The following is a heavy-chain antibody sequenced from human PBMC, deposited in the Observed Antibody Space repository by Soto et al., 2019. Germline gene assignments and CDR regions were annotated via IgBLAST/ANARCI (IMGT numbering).Heavy chain of an antibody. CDR1: GFTFSTYT. CDR2: ISAGSRSI. J-gene: IGHJ3*02. Sequence: EMQLVESGGGLVEPGGSLRLSCAASGFTFSTYTMNWVRQAPGTGLEWVSSISAGSRSIYYTDSLKGRSTVSRDNSKNSLYLQINILKADDSAVYYCARSTPGNPFDIWGQGTMVTVSS. D-gene: IGHD3-10*01. CDR3: ARSTPGNPFDI. V-gene: IGHV3-21*01.